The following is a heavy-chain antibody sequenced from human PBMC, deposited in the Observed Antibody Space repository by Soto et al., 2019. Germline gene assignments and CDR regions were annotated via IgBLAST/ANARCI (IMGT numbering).Heavy chain of an antibody. J-gene: IGHJ6*03. Sequence: QVQLVESGGGVVQPGRSLRLSCAASGFTFSSYGMHWVRQAPGKGLEWVAVISYDGSNKYYADSVKGRFTICRDNSKHTLYLQMNSLRAEDTAVYYCAATIAYYYMDVWGKGTTVTVSS. CDR3: AATIAYYYMDV. D-gene: IGHD3-3*01. V-gene: IGHV3-30*03. CDR1: GFTFSSYG. CDR2: ISYDGSNK.